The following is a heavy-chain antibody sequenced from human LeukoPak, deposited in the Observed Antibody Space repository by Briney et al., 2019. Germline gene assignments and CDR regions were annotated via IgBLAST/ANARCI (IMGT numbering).Heavy chain of an antibody. V-gene: IGHV5-51*01. CDR3: ARALLGIYQFDY. D-gene: IGHD2-15*01. CDR2: IYPGDFDT. Sequence: GQPLNISCKGSGYSFTSYWIGWVRQIRGKGLEWMGIIYPGDFDTRYSPSFQGQVTISADESISTAYLQWSSLKASDTAMYYCARALLGIYQFDYWGQGTLVTVSS. J-gene: IGHJ4*02. CDR1: GYSFTSYW.